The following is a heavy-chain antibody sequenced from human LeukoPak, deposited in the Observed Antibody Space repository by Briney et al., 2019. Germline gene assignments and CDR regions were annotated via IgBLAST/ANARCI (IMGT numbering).Heavy chain of an antibody. Sequence: SETLSLTWTVSGYSISSGYYWGWIRQPPWKGLEWIGSIYHSGSTYYNPSLKSRVTISLDTSKNQFSLKLSSVTAADTAVYYCARGKYSYAYFGAYYFDYWGQGTLVTVSS. D-gene: IGHD5-18*01. J-gene: IGHJ4*02. CDR2: IYHSGST. CDR3: ARGKYSYAYFGAYYFDY. V-gene: IGHV4-38-2*02. CDR1: GYSISSGYY.